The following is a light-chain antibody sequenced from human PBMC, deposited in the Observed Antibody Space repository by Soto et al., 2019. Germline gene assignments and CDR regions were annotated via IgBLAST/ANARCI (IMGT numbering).Light chain of an antibody. CDR1: QTVDSRY. J-gene: IGKJ1*01. CDR2: SAS. Sequence: EIVLTQSPGTLSLSPGERATLSCRASQTVDSRYLAWYQQKPGQAPRLLIYSASSRATGTPDRFSGSGSGADFTLTISRLEPEDFAVYYCQQYVTSQTFGQGTKVEIK. V-gene: IGKV3-20*01. CDR3: QQYVTSQT.